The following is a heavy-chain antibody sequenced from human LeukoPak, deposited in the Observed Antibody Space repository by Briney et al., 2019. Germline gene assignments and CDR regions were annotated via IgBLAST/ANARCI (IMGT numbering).Heavy chain of an antibody. CDR3: ARHGHADTPYGMDV. J-gene: IGHJ6*02. CDR2: IYYSGST. D-gene: IGHD5-18*01. V-gene: IGHV4-39*01. Sequence: SETLSLTCTVSGGSISSSSYYWGWIRQPPGKGLEWIGSIYYSGSTYYNPSLKSRVTISVDTSKNQFSLKLSSVTAADTAVYYCARHGHADTPYGMDVWGQGTTVTFSS. CDR1: GGSISSSSYY.